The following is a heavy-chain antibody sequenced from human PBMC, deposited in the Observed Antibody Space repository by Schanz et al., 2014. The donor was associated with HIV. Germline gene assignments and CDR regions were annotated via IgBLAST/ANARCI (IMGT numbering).Heavy chain of an antibody. CDR1: EFTFSSYG. Sequence: VQLVESGGGVVQPGRSLRLSCAASEFTFSSYGMHWVRQAPGKGLEWVAVISYDGGNKYYADSVKGRFTISRDNSKKTLYLQMNSLRAEDTAVYYCASTIYPYSSSSDYYYGMDVWGQGTTVSVSS. D-gene: IGHD6-6*01. V-gene: IGHV3-30*03. CDR3: ASTIYPYSSSSDYYYGMDV. J-gene: IGHJ6*02. CDR2: ISYDGGNK.